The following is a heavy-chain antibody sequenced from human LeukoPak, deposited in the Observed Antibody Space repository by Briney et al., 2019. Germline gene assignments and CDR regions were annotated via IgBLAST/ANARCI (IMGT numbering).Heavy chain of an antibody. J-gene: IGHJ6*02. Sequence: GGSLRLSCAASGFTFSSYGMHWVRQAPGKGLEWVAVISYDGSNKYYADSVKGRFTISRDNSKNTLYLQMNSLRTEDTAVYYCARGLPNYYGMDVWGQGTTVTVSS. CDR3: ARGLPNYYGMDV. CDR2: ISYDGSNK. CDR1: GFTFSSYG. V-gene: IGHV3-30*03.